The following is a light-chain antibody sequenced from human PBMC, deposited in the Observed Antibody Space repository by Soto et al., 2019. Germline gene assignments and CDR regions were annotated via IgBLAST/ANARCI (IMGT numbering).Light chain of an antibody. Sequence: EIVLTQSPGTLSLSPGERATLSCRASQSVSSIYLAWYLQKPGQAPRLLIHGASSRATGTPDRFSGSGSVTDFTLTISRLEPEHFAVYYCQQYGGSPYTFGRGTKLEIK. J-gene: IGKJ2*01. CDR1: QSVSSIY. CDR3: QQYGGSPYT. CDR2: GAS. V-gene: IGKV3-20*01.